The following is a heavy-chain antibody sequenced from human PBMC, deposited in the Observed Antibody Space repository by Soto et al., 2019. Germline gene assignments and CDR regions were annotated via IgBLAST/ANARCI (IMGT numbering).Heavy chain of an antibody. CDR2: INPNSGGT. D-gene: IGHD6-19*01. CDR1: GYTFTGYY. V-gene: IGHV1-2*02. CDR3: ARDGGIAVAGTEVDY. Sequence: ASVKVSCKASGYTFTGYYMHWVRQAPGQGLEWMGWINPNSGGTNYAQKFQGRVTMTRDTSISTAYMELSRLRSDDTAVYYCARDGGIAVAGTEVDYWGQGTLVTVS. J-gene: IGHJ4*02.